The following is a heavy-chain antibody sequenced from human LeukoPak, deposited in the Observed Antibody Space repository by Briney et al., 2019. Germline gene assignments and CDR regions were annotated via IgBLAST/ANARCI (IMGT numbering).Heavy chain of an antibody. CDR1: GYSFTSYW. V-gene: IGHV5-51*01. CDR2: IYPGDSDT. J-gene: IGHJ6*03. D-gene: IGHD5-24*01. Sequence: AGESLKISCKGSGYSFTSYWIGWVRQMPGKGLEWMGIIYPGDSDTRYSPSFQGQVTISADKSISTAYLQWSSLKASDTAMYYCARARWLHEGYYYYYMDVWGKGTTVTISS. CDR3: ARARWLHEGYYYYYMDV.